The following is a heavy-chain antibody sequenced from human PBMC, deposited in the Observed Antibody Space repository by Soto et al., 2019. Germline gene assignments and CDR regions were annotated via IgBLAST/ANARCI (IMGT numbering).Heavy chain of an antibody. D-gene: IGHD3-3*01. Sequence: SVKVSCKASGGTFSSYAISWVRQAPGQGLEWMGGIIPIFGTANYAQKFQGRVTMTRDTSTSTVYMELSSLRSEDTAVYYCARDVLRNTYYDFWSGYSSYYGMDVWGQGTTVTVSS. J-gene: IGHJ6*02. CDR1: GGTFSSYA. CDR3: ARDVLRNTYYDFWSGYSSYYGMDV. V-gene: IGHV1-69*05. CDR2: IIPIFGTA.